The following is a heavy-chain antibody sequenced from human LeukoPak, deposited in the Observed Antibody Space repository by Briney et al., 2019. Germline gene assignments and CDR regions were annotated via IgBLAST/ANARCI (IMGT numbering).Heavy chain of an antibody. CDR3: ARGQQQLVPSDY. Sequence: GGSLRLSCAASAFTFSNYSMNWVRQAPGKGLEWVSSISSSSSYIYYADSVKGRFTISRDNAKNSLYLQMSSLRAEDTAVYYCARGQQQLVPSDYWGQGTLVTVSS. CDR2: ISSSSSYI. J-gene: IGHJ4*02. V-gene: IGHV3-21*01. CDR1: AFTFSNYS. D-gene: IGHD6-13*01.